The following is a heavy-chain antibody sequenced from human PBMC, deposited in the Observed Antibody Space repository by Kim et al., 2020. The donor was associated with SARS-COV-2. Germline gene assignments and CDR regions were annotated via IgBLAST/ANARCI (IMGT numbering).Heavy chain of an antibody. D-gene: IGHD6-19*01. CDR3: AREQWLVWNFFYGMVV. J-gene: IGHJ6*02. V-gene: IGHV7-4-1*02. CDR2: INTNTGNP. Sequence: ASVKVSCKASGYTFTSYGMNWVRQAPGQGLEWMGWINTNTGNPTYVQGLTGRFVFSLDTSVSTAYLQISSLKADDTAVYYCAREQWLVWNFFYGMVVWGQGTTVTVSS. CDR1: GYTFTSYG.